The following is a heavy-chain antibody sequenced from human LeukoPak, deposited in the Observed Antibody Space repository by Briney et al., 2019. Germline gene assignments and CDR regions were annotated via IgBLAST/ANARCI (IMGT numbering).Heavy chain of an antibody. D-gene: IGHD3-3*01. V-gene: IGHV3-21*01. CDR1: GFTFSSYS. J-gene: IGHJ6*02. CDR3: ARDSAIFGVVIQTPYYYYGMDV. CDR2: ISSSSSYI. Sequence: GSLRLSCAASGFTFSSYSMNWVRQAPGKGLEWVSSISSSSSYICYADSVKGRFTISRDNAKNSLYLQMNSLRAEDTAVYYCARDSAIFGVVIQTPYYYYGMDVWGQGTTVTVSS.